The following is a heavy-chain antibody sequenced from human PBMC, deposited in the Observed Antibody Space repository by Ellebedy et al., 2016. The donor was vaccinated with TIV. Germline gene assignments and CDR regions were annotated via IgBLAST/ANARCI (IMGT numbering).Heavy chain of an antibody. J-gene: IGHJ4*02. CDR2: IDPSDSYT. CDR3: ASAGDYVGGLDY. V-gene: IGHV5-10-1*01. D-gene: IGHD4-17*01. CDR1: GYSFTSYW. Sequence: GESLKISCTGSGYSFTSYWISWVRPMPGKGLEWMWRIDPSDSYTNYSPSFQDHVTISADKSISTAYLQWRSMKASDTAMYYCASAGDYVGGLDYWGQGTLVTVSS.